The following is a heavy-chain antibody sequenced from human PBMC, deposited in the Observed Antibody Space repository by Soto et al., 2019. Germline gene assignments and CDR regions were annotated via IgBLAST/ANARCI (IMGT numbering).Heavy chain of an antibody. J-gene: IGHJ4*02. V-gene: IGHV3-23*01. CDR1: GFTFSSYA. Sequence: GGSLRLSCAASGFTFSSYAMSWVRQAPGKGLEWVSAISGSGGSTYYADSVKGRFTISRDNSKNTLYLQMNSLRAEDTAVYYCAKDQVPTCRSSWTDHYFDYRGKGTLLTGS. CDR3: AKDQVPTCRSSWTDHYFDY. D-gene: IGHD2-2*01. CDR2: ISGSGGST.